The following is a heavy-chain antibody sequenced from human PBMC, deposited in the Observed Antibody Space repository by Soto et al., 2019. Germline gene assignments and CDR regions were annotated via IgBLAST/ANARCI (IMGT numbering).Heavy chain of an antibody. Sequence: GGSLRLSCTASGFTFGDYAMSWVRQAPGKGLEWVGFIRSKAYGGTTEYAASVKGRFTVSRDDSKSIAYLQMNSLKTEDTAVYYCTSASIAARPSDYYYCGMDVWGQGTTVTVSS. CDR3: TSASIAARPSDYYYCGMDV. CDR2: IRSKAYGGTT. D-gene: IGHD6-6*01. CDR1: GFTFGDYA. V-gene: IGHV3-49*04. J-gene: IGHJ6*02.